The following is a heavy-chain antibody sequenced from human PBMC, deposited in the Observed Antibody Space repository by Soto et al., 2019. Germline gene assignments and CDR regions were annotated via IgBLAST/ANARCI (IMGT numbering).Heavy chain of an antibody. CDR1: GFSLSTSGVG. Sequence: QITLKESVPTLVKPTQTLTLTCTFSGFSLSTSGVGVGWIRQPPGKALEWLALIYWDDDKRYSPSLKSRLTITKDTSKNQVVLTMTNMDPVDTATYYCAHVYGGYDNFDYWGQGTLVTVSS. CDR2: IYWDDDK. CDR3: AHVYGGYDNFDY. J-gene: IGHJ4*02. V-gene: IGHV2-5*02. D-gene: IGHD5-12*01.